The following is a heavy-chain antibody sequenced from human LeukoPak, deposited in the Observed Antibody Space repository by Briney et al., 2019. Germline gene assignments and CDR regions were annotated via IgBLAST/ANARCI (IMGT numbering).Heavy chain of an antibody. CDR1: GYSFSNYW. D-gene: IGHD4-11*01. J-gene: IGHJ4*02. CDR2: IYPGDSDI. V-gene: IGHV5-51*01. Sequence: GESLKISCQAPGYSFSNYWIGWVRQLPDKGLKWMAIIYPGDSDIRYSPSSQGRVTISADKSINTAYLQWSSLKASDTAIYYCARLQSLATVAFFFDSWGQGTLVTVSS. CDR3: ARLQSLATVAFFFDS.